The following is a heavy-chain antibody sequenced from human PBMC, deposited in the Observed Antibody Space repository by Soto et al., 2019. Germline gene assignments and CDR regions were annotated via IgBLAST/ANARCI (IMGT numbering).Heavy chain of an antibody. CDR2: ISYDGSNK. V-gene: IGHV3-30*18. CDR3: TKGYIRIAAAGTDY. Sequence: GGSLRLSCAASGFTFSSYGMHWVRQAPGKGLEWVAVISYDGSNKYYADSVKGRFTISRDNSKNTLYLQMNSLRAEDTAVYYCTKGYIRIAAAGTDYWGQGTLVTVSS. CDR1: GFTFSSYG. J-gene: IGHJ4*02. D-gene: IGHD6-13*01.